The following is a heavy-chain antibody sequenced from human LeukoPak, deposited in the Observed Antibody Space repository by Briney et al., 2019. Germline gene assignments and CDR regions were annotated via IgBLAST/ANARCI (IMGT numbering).Heavy chain of an antibody. V-gene: IGHV4-59*12. Sequence: PSETLSLTCTVSGGSISSYYWSWIRQPPGKGLEWIGYIYYSGSTNYNPSLKSRVTISVDTSKNQFSLKLSSVTAADTAMYYCARGEDYAHDYWGQGTLVTVSS. CDR2: IYYSGST. CDR1: GGSISSYY. CDR3: ARGEDYAHDY. J-gene: IGHJ4*02. D-gene: IGHD4-17*01.